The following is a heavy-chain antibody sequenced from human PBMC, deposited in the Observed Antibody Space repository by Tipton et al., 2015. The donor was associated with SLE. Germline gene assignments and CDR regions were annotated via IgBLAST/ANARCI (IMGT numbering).Heavy chain of an antibody. Sequence: TLSLTCTVSGGSNSSSSYYWGWIRQPPGKGLEWIGSIYYSGSTYYNPSLKSRVTISVDTSKNQFSLKLSSVTAADTAVYYCARAGGGDSNWFDPWGQGTLVTVSS. J-gene: IGHJ5*02. D-gene: IGHD2-21*01. CDR1: GGSNSSSSYY. V-gene: IGHV4-39*07. CDR2: IYYSGST. CDR3: ARAGGGDSNWFDP.